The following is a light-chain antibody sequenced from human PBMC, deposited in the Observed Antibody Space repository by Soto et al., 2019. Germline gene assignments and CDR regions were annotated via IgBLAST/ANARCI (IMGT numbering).Light chain of an antibody. V-gene: IGLV1-44*01. J-gene: IGLJ2*01. CDR3: AAWDDSLNGVV. CDR2: SNN. CDR1: SSNIGSYT. Sequence: QSVLTQPPSASGTPGQRVTISCSGGSSNIGSYTVNWYQQLPGTAPKLLIYSNNQRPSGVRDRFSGSKSGTSVSLAISGLQSEDEADYYCAAWDDSLNGVVFGGGTKLTVL.